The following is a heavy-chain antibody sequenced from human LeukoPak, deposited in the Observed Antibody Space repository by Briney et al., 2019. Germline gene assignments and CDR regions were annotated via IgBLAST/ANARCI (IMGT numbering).Heavy chain of an antibody. CDR1: GYSISSGYY. V-gene: IGHV4-38-2*01. CDR2: IYHSGST. J-gene: IGHJ4*02. D-gene: IGHD4-17*01. CDR3: ARLNGDAVYFDY. Sequence: SETLSLTCAVSGYSISSGYYWGWIRQPPGKGLEWIGSIYHSGSTSYNPSLKSRVTISVDTSKNQFSLKLSSVTAADTAVYYCARLNGDAVYFDYWGQGTLVTVSS.